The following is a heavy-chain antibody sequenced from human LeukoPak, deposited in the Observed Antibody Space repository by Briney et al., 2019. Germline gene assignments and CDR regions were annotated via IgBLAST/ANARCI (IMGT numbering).Heavy chain of an antibody. CDR1: GFTFSSYA. CDR3: TRAFATYDY. Sequence: PGGSLRLSCAASGFTFSSYAMSWVRQAPGKGLEWVSYISSTGSALYNGDSVKGRFTISRDNAKNSLYLQMNSLRDEDTALYYCTRAFATYDYWGQGTLVSVSS. CDR2: ISSTGSAL. V-gene: IGHV3-48*02. J-gene: IGHJ4*02.